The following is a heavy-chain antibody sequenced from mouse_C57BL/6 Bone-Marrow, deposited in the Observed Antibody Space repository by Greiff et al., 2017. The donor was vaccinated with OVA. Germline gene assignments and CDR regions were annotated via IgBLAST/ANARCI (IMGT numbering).Heavy chain of an antibody. D-gene: IGHD2-1*01. CDR2: INPNNGGT. Sequence: EVKLMESGPELVKPGASVKIPCKASGYTFTDYNMDWVKQSHGKSLEWIGDINPNNGGTIYNQKFKGKATLTVDKSSSTAYMELRSLTSEDTAVYYCARPDGNYFFYAMDYWGQGTSVTVSS. J-gene: IGHJ4*01. CDR3: ARPDGNYFFYAMDY. CDR1: GYTFTDYN. V-gene: IGHV1-18*01.